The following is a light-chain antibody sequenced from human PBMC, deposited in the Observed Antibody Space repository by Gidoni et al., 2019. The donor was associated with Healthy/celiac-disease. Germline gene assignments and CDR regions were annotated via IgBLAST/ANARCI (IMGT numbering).Light chain of an antibody. V-gene: IGLV1-47*01. CDR3: AAWDDRLRGPV. J-gene: IGLJ3*02. CDR2: RNN. CDR1: SSNIGSNY. Sequence: SVLTQPPSASATPGPRVTISCSGSSSNIGSNYVYWYQQLPGTAPKLLIYRNNQRPSGVPDRFSGSKSGTSASLAISGLRSEDEADYYCAAWDDRLRGPVFGGGTKLTFL.